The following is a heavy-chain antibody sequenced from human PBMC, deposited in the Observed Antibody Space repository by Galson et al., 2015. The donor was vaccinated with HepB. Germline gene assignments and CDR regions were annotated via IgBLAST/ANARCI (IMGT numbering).Heavy chain of an antibody. Sequence: SLRLSCAASGFAFSRYSMNWVRQAPGKGLEWVSYVSGNGGSRYYADSVKGRFTISRDNAKNFLYFQMNSLRVEDTAVYYCARDLYGDYSFDYWGQGTLVTVSS. V-gene: IGHV3-48*01. CDR1: GFAFSRYS. CDR3: ARDLYGDYSFDY. J-gene: IGHJ4*02. CDR2: VSGNGGSR. D-gene: IGHD4-17*01.